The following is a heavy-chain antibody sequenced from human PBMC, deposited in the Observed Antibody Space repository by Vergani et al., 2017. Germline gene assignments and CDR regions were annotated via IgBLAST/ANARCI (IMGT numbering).Heavy chain of an antibody. CDR1: GGTFSSYA. CDR2: IIPILGIA. D-gene: IGHD6-19*01. J-gene: IGHJ5*02. CDR3: ARGGAAVATIVGVGGYRFAP. Sequence: QVQLVQSGAEVKKPGSSVKVSCKASGGTFSSYAISWVRQAPGQGLEWMGRIIPILGIANYAQKFQGRVTITADKSTSTAYMELSSLRSEDTAVYYCARGGAAVATIVGVGGYRFAPWGQGTLVTVSS. V-gene: IGHV1-69*04.